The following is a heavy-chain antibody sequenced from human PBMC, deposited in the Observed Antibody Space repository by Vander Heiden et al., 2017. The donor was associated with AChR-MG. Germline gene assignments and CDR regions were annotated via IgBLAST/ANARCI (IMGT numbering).Heavy chain of an antibody. J-gene: IGHJ4*02. Sequence: EVQLLESGGGLVQPGGSLRLSCSASGFTFSSYAVGWVRQAPGKGLEWVSAISGSGGSTYYADSVKGRVTISRDNSKNTLYLQMNSLRAEDTAVYYCAKDHLLWEQWLVLRPVNYWGQGTLVTVSS. CDR3: AKDHLLWEQWLVLRPVNY. CDR2: ISGSGGST. V-gene: IGHV3-23*01. D-gene: IGHD6-19*01. CDR1: GFTFSSYA.